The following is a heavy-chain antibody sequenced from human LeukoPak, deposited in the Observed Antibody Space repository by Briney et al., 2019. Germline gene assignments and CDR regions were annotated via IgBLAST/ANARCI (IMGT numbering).Heavy chain of an antibody. CDR2: ISGSGSFI. D-gene: IGHD1-14*01. CDR3: AKANEPLNWFEP. Sequence: RTGGSLRLSCTGSGFTFSTTSINWVRLAPGQGLEWVSTISGSGSFIRYLDSVKGRFTIPRDNANNSVYLQMDSLRVDDTAVYFCAKANEPLNWFEPWGQGTLVTVSS. J-gene: IGHJ5*02. V-gene: IGHV3-21*04. CDR1: GFTFSTTS.